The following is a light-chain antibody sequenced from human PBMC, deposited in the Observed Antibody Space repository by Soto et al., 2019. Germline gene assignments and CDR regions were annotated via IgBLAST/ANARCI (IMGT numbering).Light chain of an antibody. CDR1: QSVDNN. V-gene: IGKV3D-15*01. CDR2: DAS. J-gene: IGKJ1*01. Sequence: RVMTQSPATLSVSPGDTATLSCRVTQSVDNNLAWYQQRPGQPPRLLIHDASARATGVPARFSGSGSGTEFTLTIISLHSDDSEVYYCQQYTSWPPWTFGQGTKVEIK. CDR3: QQYTSWPPWT.